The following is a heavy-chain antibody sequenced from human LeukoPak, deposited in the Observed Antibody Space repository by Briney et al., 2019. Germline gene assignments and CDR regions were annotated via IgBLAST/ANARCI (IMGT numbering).Heavy chain of an antibody. CDR3: ARVTRNSGRHPSLFDN. CDR1: EFTFSAYW. Sequence: GGSLRLSCAASEFTFSAYWMSWVRQAPGKGLKWVANIKEDGRETYYVDSVKGRFTISRDNAKNSLYLRVNSLRAEDTAVYYCARVTRNSGRHPSLFDNWGQGTLVTVSS. V-gene: IGHV3-7*01. CDR2: IKEDGRET. D-gene: IGHD1-26*01. J-gene: IGHJ5*02.